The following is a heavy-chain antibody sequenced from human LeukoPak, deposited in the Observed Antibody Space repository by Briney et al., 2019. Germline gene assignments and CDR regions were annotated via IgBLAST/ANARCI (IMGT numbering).Heavy chain of an antibody. Sequence: GASVKVSCKASGGTFSSYAISWVRQAPGQGLEWMGIINPSGGSTSYAQKFQGRVTMTRDTSTSTVYMELSSLRSEDTAVYYCARVGNWFDPWGQGTLVTVSS. J-gene: IGHJ5*02. CDR3: ARVGNWFDP. V-gene: IGHV1-46*01. CDR2: INPSGGST. CDR1: GGTFSSYA.